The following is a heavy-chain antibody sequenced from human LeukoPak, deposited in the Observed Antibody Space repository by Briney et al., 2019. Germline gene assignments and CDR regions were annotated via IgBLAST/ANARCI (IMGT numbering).Heavy chain of an antibody. CDR2: IIPIFGTA. CDR3: ARETLGARYYDSSGYSVGELDY. CDR1: GGTFSSYA. D-gene: IGHD3-22*01. J-gene: IGHJ4*02. Sequence: SVKVSCKASGGTFSSYAISWVRQAPGQGLEWMGGIIPIFGTANYAQKFQGRVTITADESTSTAYMELSSLRSEDTAVYYCARETLGARYYDSSGYSVGELDYWGQGTLLTVSS. V-gene: IGHV1-69*01.